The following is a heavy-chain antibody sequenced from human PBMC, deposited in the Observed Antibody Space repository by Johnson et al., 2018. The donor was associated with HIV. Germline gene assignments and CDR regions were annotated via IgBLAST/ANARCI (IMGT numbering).Heavy chain of an antibody. CDR3: ARAYSYGALDI. CDR2: IFSVGNT. V-gene: IGHV3-66*01. J-gene: IGHJ3*02. D-gene: IGHD1-26*01. CDR1: GLTFTNAS. Sequence: VQLVESGGGLVQPGGSLRLSCAASGLTFTNASMNWVRQAPGKGLEWVSVIFSVGNTYYADSVKGRFTISRDNSRNMLYLQMKSLRAEDTALYYCARAYSYGALDIWGQGTMVTVSS.